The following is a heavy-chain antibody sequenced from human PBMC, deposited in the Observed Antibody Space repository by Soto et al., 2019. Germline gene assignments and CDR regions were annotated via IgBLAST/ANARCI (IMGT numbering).Heavy chain of an antibody. Sequence: GGSLRLSCAASGFNLSVYEMHWVRHAPGKGLEWVSYISNSGTTIYDADSVKGRFTISRDNAKNSLYLQMNSLRAEDTAVYYCAGERHVDRNYFYYGMSVWGQGTTVTVSS. V-gene: IGHV3-48*03. CDR1: GFNLSVYE. J-gene: IGHJ6*02. CDR2: ISNSGTTI. D-gene: IGHD5-12*01. CDR3: AGERHVDRNYFYYGMSV.